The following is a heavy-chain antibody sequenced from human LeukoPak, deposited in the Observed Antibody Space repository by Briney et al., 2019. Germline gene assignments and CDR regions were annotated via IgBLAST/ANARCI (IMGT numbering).Heavy chain of an antibody. V-gene: IGHV1-69*06. Sequence: SVKVSCKASGGTFSSYAISWVRQAPGQGLEWMGGIIPIFGTANYAQKFQGRVTITADKSTSTAYMELSSLRSEDTAVYYCARGGSGSQFNDYWGQGTLVTVSS. CDR1: GGTFSSYA. CDR3: ARGGSGSQFNDY. CDR2: IIPIFGTA. D-gene: IGHD3-10*01. J-gene: IGHJ4*02.